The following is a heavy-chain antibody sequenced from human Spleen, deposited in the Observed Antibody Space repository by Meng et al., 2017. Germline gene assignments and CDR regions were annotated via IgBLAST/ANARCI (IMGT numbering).Heavy chain of an antibody. V-gene: IGHV3-30*01. J-gene: IGHJ4*02. CDR3: ARDGSYHHPDTYYFDY. Sequence: VVRGDDGGGGGQPGGSPGLSCSASGFPFSCLSMHWVRQAPGKGLEWVAVISYDGSNKYYADSVKGRFTISRDNSKNTLYLQMNSLRAEDTAVYYCARDGSYHHPDTYYFDYWGQGTLVTVSS. CDR2: ISYDGSNK. D-gene: IGHD1-26*01. CDR1: GFPFSCLS.